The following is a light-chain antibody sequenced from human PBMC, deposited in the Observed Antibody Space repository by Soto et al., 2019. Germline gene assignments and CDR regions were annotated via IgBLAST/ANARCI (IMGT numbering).Light chain of an antibody. CDR1: SSNIGAGYD. Sequence: QSVLTQPPSVSGAPGQRVTISCTGSSSNIGAGYDVHWYQQLPGTAPKLLIYGNSNRPSGVPDRFSGSKSGTSASLAITGLQDEDEADYYCQSYDSSLSVWVFGGGTKLTDL. CDR3: QSYDSSLSVWV. J-gene: IGLJ3*02. V-gene: IGLV1-40*01. CDR2: GNS.